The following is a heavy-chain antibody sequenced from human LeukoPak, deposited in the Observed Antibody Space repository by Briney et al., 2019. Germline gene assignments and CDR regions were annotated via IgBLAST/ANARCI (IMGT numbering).Heavy chain of an antibody. D-gene: IGHD1-26*01. J-gene: IGHJ4*02. V-gene: IGHV7-4-1*02. CDR2: INTNTGNP. CDR3: ARSGIVGATSSFDY. CDR1: GYTFTNYA. Sequence: ASVKVSCKASGYTFTNYAMNWVRQAPGQGLEWMGWINTNTGNPTYAQGFTGPFVFSLDTSVSTAYLQISSLKAEDTAVYYCARSGIVGATSSFDYWGQGTLVTVSS.